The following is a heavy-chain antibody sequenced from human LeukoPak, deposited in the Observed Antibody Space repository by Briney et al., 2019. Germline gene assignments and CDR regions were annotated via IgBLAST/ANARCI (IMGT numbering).Heavy chain of an antibody. CDR2: INHSGST. CDR1: GGSFSGYY. J-gene: IGHJ4*02. Sequence: PSETLSLTCAVYGGSFSGYYWSWIRQPPGKGLEWIGEINHSGSTNYNPSLKSRVTISVDTSKNQFSLKLSSVTAADTAVHYCARAIAAADYWGQGTLVTVSS. D-gene: IGHD6-13*01. V-gene: IGHV4-34*01. CDR3: ARAIAAADY.